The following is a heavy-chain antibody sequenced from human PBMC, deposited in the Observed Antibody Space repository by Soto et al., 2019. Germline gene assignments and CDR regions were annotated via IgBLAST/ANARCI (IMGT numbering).Heavy chain of an antibody. CDR3: ARDGLSGGDAFDI. CDR1: GGSIRSDGYY. CDR2: MNYRGIT. V-gene: IGHV4-31*03. D-gene: IGHD3-10*01. Sequence: QVQLQESGPGLLKPSQTLSLTCTVSGGSIRSDGYYWSWIRQRPGKGLEWIGYMNYRGITYYNPSLKSRLTISEDTCKNHFSLNLNSLTAADTAVYYCARDGLSGGDAFDIWGQGTMVVVSS. J-gene: IGHJ3*02.